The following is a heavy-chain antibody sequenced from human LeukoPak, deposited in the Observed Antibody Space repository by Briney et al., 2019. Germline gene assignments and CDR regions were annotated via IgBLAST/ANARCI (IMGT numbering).Heavy chain of an antibody. CDR3: ARGKETYYYGSGSYYPTTTPDY. Sequence: GGSLRLSCAASGFTFSSYSMNWVRQAPEKGLEWVSSISSSSSYIYYADSVKGRFTISRDNAKNSLYLQMNSLRAEDTAVYYCARGKETYYYGSGSYYPTTTPDYWGQGTLVTVSS. D-gene: IGHD3-10*01. CDR2: ISSSSSYI. V-gene: IGHV3-21*01. CDR1: GFTFSSYS. J-gene: IGHJ4*02.